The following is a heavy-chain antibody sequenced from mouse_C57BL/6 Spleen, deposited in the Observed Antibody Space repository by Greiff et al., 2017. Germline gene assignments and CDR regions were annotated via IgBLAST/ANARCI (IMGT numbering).Heavy chain of an antibody. V-gene: IGHV1-69*01. CDR1: GYTFTSYW. D-gene: IGHD1-1*01. Sequence: VKLQQPGAELVMPGASVKLSCKASGYTFTSYWMHWVKQRPGQGLEWIGEIDPSDSYTNYNQKFKGKSTLTVDKSSSTAYMQLSSLTSEDSAVYYCARSLTTVVAPYFDYWGQGTTLTVSS. J-gene: IGHJ2*01. CDR3: ARSLTTVVAPYFDY. CDR2: IDPSDSYT.